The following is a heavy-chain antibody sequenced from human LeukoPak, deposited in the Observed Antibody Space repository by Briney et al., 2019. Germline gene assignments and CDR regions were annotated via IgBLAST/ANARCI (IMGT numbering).Heavy chain of an antibody. CDR1: GYTFTGYY. D-gene: IGHD3-22*01. V-gene: IGHV1-2*02. J-gene: IGHJ4*02. CDR3: AREDITRMGGYFDY. CDR2: INPNSGGT. Sequence: ASVKVSCKASGYTFTGYYMHWVRQAPGQGLEWMGWINPNSGGTNYAQKFQGRVTMTRDTSISTAYMEPSRLRSDDTAVYYCAREDITRMGGYFDYGGRGPLAPVS.